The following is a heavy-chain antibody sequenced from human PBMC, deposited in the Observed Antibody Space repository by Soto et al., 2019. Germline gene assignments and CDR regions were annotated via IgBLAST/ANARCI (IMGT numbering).Heavy chain of an antibody. J-gene: IGHJ4*02. CDR2: ISSSSSYI. V-gene: IGHV3-21*01. D-gene: IGHD6-13*01. Sequence: GGSMRLSCAASGLNFSSYSMNWVRQAPGKGLEWVSSISSSSSYIYYADSVKGRFTISRDNAKNSLYLQMNSLRAEDTAVYYCAREQSSSWLNWGQGTLVTVS. CDR3: AREQSSSWLN. CDR1: GLNFSSYS.